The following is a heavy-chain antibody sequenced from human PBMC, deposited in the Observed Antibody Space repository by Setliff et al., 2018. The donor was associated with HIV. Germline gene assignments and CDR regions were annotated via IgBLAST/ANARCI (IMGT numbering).Heavy chain of an antibody. CDR1: GDSISNYY. Sequence: PSETLSLTCTVSGDSISNYYWSWVRQPPGKGLEWIGYIYTTGSTNYNPSLKSRVTMSVDTSKNQFSLKLSSVTAADTAVYYCARDPRAAVATICDYWGQGTLVTVSS. D-gene: IGHD5-12*01. CDR2: IYTTGST. V-gene: IGHV4-4*09. J-gene: IGHJ4*02. CDR3: ARDPRAAVATICDY.